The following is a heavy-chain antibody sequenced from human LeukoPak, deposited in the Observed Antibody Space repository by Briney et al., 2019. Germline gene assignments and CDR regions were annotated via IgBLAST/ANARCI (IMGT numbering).Heavy chain of an antibody. V-gene: IGHV4-31*03. CDR2: IYHSGST. J-gene: IGHJ4*02. CDR3: ARDSGGSLGLAY. CDR1: GGSISSGGYY. D-gene: IGHD2-15*01. Sequence: SQTLSLTCTVSGGSISSGGYYWSWIRQHPGKGLEWIGHIYHSGSTYYNPSLKSRVTISVDTSKNQFSLKLSSLTAADTAVYSCARDSGGSLGLAYWGQGTLVTVSS.